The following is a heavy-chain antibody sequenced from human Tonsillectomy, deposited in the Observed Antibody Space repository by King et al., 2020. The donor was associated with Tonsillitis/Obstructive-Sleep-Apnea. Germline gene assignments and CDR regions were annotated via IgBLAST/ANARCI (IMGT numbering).Heavy chain of an antibody. V-gene: IGHV7-4-1*02. CDR2: INTNTGNP. J-gene: IGHJ4*02. Sequence: QLVQSGSELKKPGASVKVSCKASGYTFTSYAMNWVRRAPGQGLEWMGWINTNTGNPTYAQGFTGRFVFSLDTSVSTAYLQISSLKAEDTAVYYCAREVGRDIVVVPAAYVRAGQPYFDYWGQGTLVTVSS. D-gene: IGHD2-2*01. CDR3: AREVGRDIVVVPAAYVRAGQPYFDY. CDR1: GYTFTSYA.